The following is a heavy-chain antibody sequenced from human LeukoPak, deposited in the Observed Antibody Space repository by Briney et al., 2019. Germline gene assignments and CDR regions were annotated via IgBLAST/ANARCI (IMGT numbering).Heavy chain of an antibody. D-gene: IGHD6-13*01. CDR1: GFTFSSYS. Sequence: GGSLRLSCAASGFTFSSYSMNWVRQAPGKGLEWVSSISSSSSYIYYADSVKGRFTISRDNAKNSLYLQMNSLRAEDTAVYYCARGDSSSGFMVPTDYWGQGTLVTVSS. V-gene: IGHV3-21*01. J-gene: IGHJ4*02. CDR2: ISSSSSYI. CDR3: ARGDSSSGFMVPTDY.